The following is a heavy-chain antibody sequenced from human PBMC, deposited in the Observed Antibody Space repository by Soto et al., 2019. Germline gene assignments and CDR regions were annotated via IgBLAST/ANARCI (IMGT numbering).Heavy chain of an antibody. CDR2: ISAYNGNT. V-gene: IGHV1-18*01. CDR1: GYTFTSYG. J-gene: IGHJ6*02. CDR3: ARDSLVIVVVPAAIEYYSYGMDV. D-gene: IGHD2-2*02. Sequence: VASVKVSCKASGYTFTSYGISWVRQAPGQGLEWMGWISAYNGNTNYAQKLQGRVTMTTDTSTSTAYMELRSLRSDDTAVYYCARDSLVIVVVPAAIEYYSYGMDVWGQGTTVTVSS.